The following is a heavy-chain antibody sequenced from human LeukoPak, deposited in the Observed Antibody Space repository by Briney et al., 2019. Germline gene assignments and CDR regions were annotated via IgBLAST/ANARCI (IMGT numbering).Heavy chain of an antibody. V-gene: IGHV3-30*02. Sequence: GGSLRLSCAASGFTFSSYGMHWVRQAPGKGLEWVAFIRYDGSNKYYADSVKGRFTISRDNSKNTLYLQMNSLRAEDTAVYYCARVAYSSSWYENAFDIWGQGTMVTVSS. CDR3: ARVAYSSSWYENAFDI. CDR2: IRYDGSNK. CDR1: GFTFSSYG. J-gene: IGHJ3*02. D-gene: IGHD6-13*01.